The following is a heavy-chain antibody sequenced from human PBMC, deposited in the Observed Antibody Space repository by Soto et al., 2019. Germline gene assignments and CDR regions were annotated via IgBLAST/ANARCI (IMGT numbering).Heavy chain of an antibody. CDR1: GFTFSSYA. D-gene: IGHD3-22*01. Sequence: GGSLRLSCAASGFTFSSYAMSWVRQAPGKGLEWVSAISGSGGSTYYADSVKGRFTISRDNAKNSLYLQMNSLRAEDTAVYYCAREEIYYYDSSGPKDYWGQGTLVTVSS. V-gene: IGHV3-23*01. CDR2: ISGSGGST. J-gene: IGHJ4*02. CDR3: AREEIYYYDSSGPKDY.